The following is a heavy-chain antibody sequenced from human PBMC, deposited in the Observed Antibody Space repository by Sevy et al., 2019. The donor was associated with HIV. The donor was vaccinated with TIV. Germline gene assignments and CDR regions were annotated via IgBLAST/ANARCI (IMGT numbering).Heavy chain of an antibody. D-gene: IGHD3-10*01. CDR3: ARGGGTMVRGVRRGGYFDY. J-gene: IGHJ4*02. CDR2: INHSGST. Sequence: SETLSLTCAVYGGSFSGYYWSWIRQPPGKGLEWIGEINHSGSTNYNPSLKSQVTISVDTSKNQFSLKLSSVTAADTAVYYCARGGGTMVRGVRRGGYFDYWGQGTLVTVSS. CDR1: GGSFSGYY. V-gene: IGHV4-34*01.